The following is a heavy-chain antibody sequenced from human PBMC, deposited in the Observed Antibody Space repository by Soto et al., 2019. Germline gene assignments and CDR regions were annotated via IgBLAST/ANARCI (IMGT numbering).Heavy chain of an antibody. CDR2: VSPENRNA. J-gene: IGHJ3*02. V-gene: IGHV1-8*01. Sequence: ASVKVSCKTSGYTFTEYDLNWVRQAPGQGLEYMGWVSPENRNAGYAPQFRGRVSMTTDTSISTAYLELTNLTYEDTAVYYCISTSCQKDDDAFDIWGQGTMVTVSS. CDR1: GYTFTEYD. D-gene: IGHD2-2*01. CDR3: ISTSCQKDDDAFDI.